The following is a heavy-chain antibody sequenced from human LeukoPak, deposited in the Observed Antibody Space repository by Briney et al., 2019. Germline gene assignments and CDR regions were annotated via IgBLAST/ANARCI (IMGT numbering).Heavy chain of an antibody. CDR3: AKDHDYYASGPI. Sequence: GGSLRLSCAASGFTFSNYAMNWVRQAPGKGLEGVSAISGSGDSTYYADSVKGRFTISRDNSKNTLYLQMNSLRAEDTALYYCAKDHDYYASGPIWGQGTMVTVSS. CDR1: GFTFSNYA. V-gene: IGHV3-23*01. CDR2: ISGSGDST. D-gene: IGHD3-10*01. J-gene: IGHJ3*02.